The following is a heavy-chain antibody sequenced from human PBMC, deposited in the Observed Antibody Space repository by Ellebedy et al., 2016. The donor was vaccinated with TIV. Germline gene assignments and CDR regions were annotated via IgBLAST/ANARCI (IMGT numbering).Heavy chain of an antibody. D-gene: IGHD3-10*01. CDR3: ALVWASGNYLKY. CDR1: GFTFSIYA. Sequence: GESLKISCAASGFTFSIYAMSWVRQAPGKGLEWVSLISGSGDRTYYADSVKGRFTISRDNAKSSLYLQMNSLRAEDTAVYYCALVWASGNYLKYWGQGTLVTVSS. CDR2: ISGSGDRT. J-gene: IGHJ4*02. V-gene: IGHV3-23*01.